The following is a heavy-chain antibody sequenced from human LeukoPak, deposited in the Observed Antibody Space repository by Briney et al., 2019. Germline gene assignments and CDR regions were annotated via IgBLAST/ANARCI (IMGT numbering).Heavy chain of an antibody. V-gene: IGHV4-31*03. Sequence: SETLSLTCTVSGGSISSGGYYWSWIRQHPGKGLEWIGYIYYSGNSYYNPSLKSRVTISVDTSKNQFSLNLTSVTAADTAVYYCALRDGYKAGLYWGQGTLVTVSS. D-gene: IGHD5-24*01. J-gene: IGHJ4*02. CDR2: IYYSGNS. CDR3: ALRDGYKAGLY. CDR1: GGSISSGGYY.